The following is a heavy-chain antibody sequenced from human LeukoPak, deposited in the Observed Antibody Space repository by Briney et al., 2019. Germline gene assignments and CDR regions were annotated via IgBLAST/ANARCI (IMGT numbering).Heavy chain of an antibody. CDR1: GHTFTSYD. D-gene: IGHD5-24*01. Sequence: ASVKVSCKASGHTFTSYDINWVRQATGQGLESMGWMNPNSGNTGYAQKFQGRVTMTRNTSISTACMELSSLRSEDTAVYYCARGLEMATIPGGYWGQGTLVTVSS. CDR2: MNPNSGNT. V-gene: IGHV1-8*01. CDR3: ARGLEMATIPGGY. J-gene: IGHJ4*02.